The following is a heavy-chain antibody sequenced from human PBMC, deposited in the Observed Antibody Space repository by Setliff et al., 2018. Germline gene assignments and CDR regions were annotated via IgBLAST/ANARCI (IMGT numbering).Heavy chain of an antibody. Sequence: ASVKVSCKASGYSFTNYYIHWVRQAPGQGLEWVGIINPSGGSTSYAQKFQGGVTMTRDTSTSTVYMELSSLRSEDTAVYYCAKSGDYSNRGHFDCWGQGTLVTVSS. V-gene: IGHV1-46*03. CDR2: INPSGGST. J-gene: IGHJ4*02. D-gene: IGHD4-4*01. CDR3: AKSGDYSNRGHFDC. CDR1: GYSFTNYY.